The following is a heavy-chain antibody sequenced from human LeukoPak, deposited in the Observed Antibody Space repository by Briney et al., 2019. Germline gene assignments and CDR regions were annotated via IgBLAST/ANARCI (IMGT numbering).Heavy chain of an antibody. V-gene: IGHV4-39*07. D-gene: IGHD1-26*01. J-gene: IGHJ4*02. CDR2: SYYSGST. CDR3: ARALDRIVGATLIFDY. Sequence: SETLSLTCTVSGGSIRTSSYYWGWIRQPPGKGLEWIGSSYYSGSTYYNPSLKSRVTISVDTSKNQFSLKLSSVTAADTAVYYCARALDRIVGATLIFDYWGQGTLVTVSS. CDR1: GGSIRTSSYY.